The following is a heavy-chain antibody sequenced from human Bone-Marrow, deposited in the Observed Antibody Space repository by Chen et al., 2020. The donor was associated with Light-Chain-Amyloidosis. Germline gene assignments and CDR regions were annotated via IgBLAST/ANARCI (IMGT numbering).Heavy chain of an antibody. CDR2: FYHGGSP. D-gene: IGHD1-26*01. CDR1: GTPTGPGYF. J-gene: IGHJ4*02. Sequence: QVLLQQSVPGLVKPSETLSLICAVSGTPTGPGYFWGWIRQPPGKGLEWIGVLDFYHGGSPYYSPSLKSRVTITADTAKNQFSLNLTTVTAADTATYYCARGAVGGTTGVWGQGTLVTVSS. V-gene: IGHV4-38-2*01. CDR3: ARGAVGGTTGV.